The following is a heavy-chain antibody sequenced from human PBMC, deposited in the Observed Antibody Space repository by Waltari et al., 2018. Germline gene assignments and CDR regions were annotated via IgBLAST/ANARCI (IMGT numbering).Heavy chain of an antibody. CDR1: GFTFSTFG. V-gene: IGHV3-30*02. Sequence: QVNLVESGGGVVQPGGSLRLSCATSGFTFSTFGVHWVRQAPGKGLEWVALSWFDGSDKFYADSVSGRFTISRDNSARTLYLDMDSLRLDDTAMYYCAKDAFGNTYRDVWGQGTLVTVSS. D-gene: IGHD2-2*02. J-gene: IGHJ4*02. CDR3: AKDAFGNTYRDV. CDR2: SWFDGSDK.